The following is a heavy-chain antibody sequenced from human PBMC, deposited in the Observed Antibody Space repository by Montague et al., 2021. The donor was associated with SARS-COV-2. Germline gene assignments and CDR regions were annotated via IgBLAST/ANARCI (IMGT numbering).Heavy chain of an antibody. J-gene: IGHJ5*02. D-gene: IGHD3-16*02. Sequence: PALVKPTQTLTLTCTVSGFSPTSSGEGVGWIRQPPGKALEWLALIYWDEDKRYSPSLKNRLVVTNDSAKNQVVLTVINMDPADTGTYYCAHISKLARVRWFDPWGQGTLVTVSS. V-gene: IGHV2-5*02. CDR1: GFSPTSSGEG. CDR3: AHISKLARVRWFDP. CDR2: IYWDEDK.